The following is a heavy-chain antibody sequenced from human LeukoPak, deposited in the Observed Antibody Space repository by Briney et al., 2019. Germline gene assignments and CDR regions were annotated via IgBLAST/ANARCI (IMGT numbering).Heavy chain of an antibody. D-gene: IGHD2-15*01. J-gene: IGHJ1*01. CDR3: ALGYCGGGSCYAREYFQH. Sequence: SETLSLTCTVSGGSISSGCYYWTWIRQHPGKGLEWIGYIYYSGSTYYNPSLKSRVTISVDTSKNQFSLRLSSVTAADTAVYYCALGYCGGGSCYAREYFQHWGQGTLVTVSS. CDR2: IYYSGST. V-gene: IGHV4-31*03. CDR1: GGSISSGCYY.